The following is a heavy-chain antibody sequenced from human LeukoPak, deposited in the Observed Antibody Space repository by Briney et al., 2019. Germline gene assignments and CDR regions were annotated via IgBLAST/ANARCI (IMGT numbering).Heavy chain of an antibody. CDR1: GGSINNGGYY. CDR2: IYYSGSS. CDR3: ARNRDGYNSFDY. V-gene: IGHV4-31*03. D-gene: IGHD5-24*01. J-gene: IGHJ4*02. Sequence: PSETLSLTCTVSGGSINNGGYYWSWIRQHPGKGLEWIGYIYYSGSSYYNPSLRSRVTISVDTSKNHFSLKLSSVTAVDTAVYYCARNRDGYNSFDYWGQGTLVTVSS.